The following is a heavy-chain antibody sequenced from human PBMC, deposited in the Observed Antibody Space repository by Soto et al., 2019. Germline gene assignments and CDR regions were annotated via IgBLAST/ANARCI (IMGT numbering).Heavy chain of an antibody. CDR2: IYPGDSDT. CDR1: GYSFTSYW. J-gene: IGHJ4*02. Sequence: GESLKISCKGSGYSFTSYWIGWVRQMPGKGLEWMGIIYPGDSDTRYSPSFQGQVTISADKSISTAYLQWSSLKASDTAMYYCARLLVVVPAAAPYFDYWGQGTLVTVSS. CDR3: ARLLVVVPAAAPYFDY. V-gene: IGHV5-51*01. D-gene: IGHD2-2*01.